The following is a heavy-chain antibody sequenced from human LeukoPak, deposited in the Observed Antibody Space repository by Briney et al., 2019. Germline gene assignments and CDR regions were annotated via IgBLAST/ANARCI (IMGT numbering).Heavy chain of an antibody. V-gene: IGHV3-23*01. J-gene: IGHJ2*01. D-gene: IGHD2-2*01. CDR3: AKAPCSSTSCQTTWYFDL. CDR1: GFTFSSYG. CDR2: ISGRGDST. Sequence: GGSLRLSCAASGFTFSSYGMHWVRQAPGKGLEWVSAISGRGDSTDYADSVKGRFAISRDNSKNTLYLQMNSLRAEDTAVYYCAKAPCSSTSCQTTWYFDLWGRGTLVTVSS.